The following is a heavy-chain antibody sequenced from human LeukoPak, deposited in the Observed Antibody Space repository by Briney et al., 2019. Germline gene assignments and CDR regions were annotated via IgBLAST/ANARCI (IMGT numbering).Heavy chain of an antibody. CDR3: AREELPPYNWNYVDI. Sequence: SVKVSCKASGGTFSSYAISWVRQAPGQGLEWMGGIIPIFGTANYAQKFQGRVTITTDESTSTAYMELSSLRSEDTAVYYCAREELPPYNWNYVDIWGQGTMVTVS. CDR2: IIPIFGTA. D-gene: IGHD1-7*01. J-gene: IGHJ3*02. CDR1: GGTFSSYA. V-gene: IGHV1-69*05.